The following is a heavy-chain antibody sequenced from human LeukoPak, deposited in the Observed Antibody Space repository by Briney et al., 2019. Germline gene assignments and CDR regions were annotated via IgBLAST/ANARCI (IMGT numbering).Heavy chain of an antibody. Sequence: GGSLRLSCAASGFTFSSYAMHWVRQAPGKGLEWVAVISYDGSNKYYADSVKGRFTISRDNSKNTLYLQMNSLRAEDTAVYYCARGGFYVGQAFDIWGQGTMVTVSS. J-gene: IGHJ3*02. CDR3: ARGGFYVGQAFDI. CDR1: GFTFSSYA. D-gene: IGHD2/OR15-2a*01. CDR2: ISYDGSNK. V-gene: IGHV3-30-3*01.